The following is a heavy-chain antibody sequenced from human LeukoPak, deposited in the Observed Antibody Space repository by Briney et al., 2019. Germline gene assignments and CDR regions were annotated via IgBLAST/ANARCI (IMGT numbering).Heavy chain of an antibody. CDR3: ARDGIAAADTPFDY. J-gene: IGHJ4*02. V-gene: IGHV3-21*01. CDR2: ISGSSSYI. Sequence: GGSLRLSCAASGFTFSSYSMNWVRQAPGKGLEWVSSISGSSSYIYYADSVKGRFTISRDNAKNSLYLQMNSLRAEDTAVYYCARDGIAAADTPFDYWGQGTLVTVSS. D-gene: IGHD6-13*01. CDR1: GFTFSSYS.